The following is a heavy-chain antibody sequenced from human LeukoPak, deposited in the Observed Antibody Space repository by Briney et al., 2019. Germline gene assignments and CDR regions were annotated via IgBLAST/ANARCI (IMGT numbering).Heavy chain of an antibody. V-gene: IGHV3-30*04. CDR3: ARGSRTIVTTKFARGHYMDV. CDR2: ISFDGSNK. CDR1: GFTFSSYA. D-gene: IGHD5-12*01. Sequence: GGSLRLSCAASGFTFSSYAMHWVRQAPGKGLELVAVISFDGSNKYYADSVKGRFTISRDNSKNTLYLQMNSLRAEDTAVYYSARGSRTIVTTKFARGHYMDVWGKGTTVTVSS. J-gene: IGHJ6*03.